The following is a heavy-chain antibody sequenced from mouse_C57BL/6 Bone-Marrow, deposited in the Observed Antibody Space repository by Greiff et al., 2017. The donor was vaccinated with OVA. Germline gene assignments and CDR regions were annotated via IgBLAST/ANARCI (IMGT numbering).Heavy chain of an antibody. V-gene: IGHV5-6*02. Sequence: EVKLVESGGDLVKPGGSLKLSCAASGFTFSSYGMSWVRQTPDKRLEWVATISSGGSYTYYPDSVKGRFTISRDNAKNTLYLQMSSLKSEDTAMYYCARGQLRAYWGQGTLVTVSA. CDR1: GFTFSSYG. CDR3: ARGQLRAY. D-gene: IGHD3-2*02. CDR2: ISSGGSYT. J-gene: IGHJ3*01.